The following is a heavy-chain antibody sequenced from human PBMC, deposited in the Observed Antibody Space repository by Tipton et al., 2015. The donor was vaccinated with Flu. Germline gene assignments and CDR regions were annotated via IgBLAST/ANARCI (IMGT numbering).Heavy chain of an antibody. J-gene: IGHJ4*02. CDR3: AREGPGGGCGY. D-gene: IGHD6-19*01. Sequence: LRLSCTVSGYSISSGYYWGWIRQPPGKGLEWIGSIYYSGSTYYNPSLKSRVTISVDTSKNQFSLKLSSVTAADTAVYYCAREGPGGGCGYWGQGTLVTVSS. CDR1: GYSISSGYY. CDR2: IYYSGST. V-gene: IGHV4-38-2*02.